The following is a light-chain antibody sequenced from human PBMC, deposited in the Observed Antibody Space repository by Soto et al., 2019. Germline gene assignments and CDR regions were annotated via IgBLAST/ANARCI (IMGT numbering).Light chain of an antibody. J-gene: IGKJ1*01. CDR2: GAS. CDR3: QQYNNWPGT. V-gene: IGKV3-15*01. Sequence: EIVRTQSPATLSVSPGERATLSCRASQSVSGNLAWYQQKPGQAPRLLIYGASTRATGIPARFSGSGSGTEFNLTISSLQSEDFAVYYCQQYNNWPGTFGQGTTVEIK. CDR1: QSVSGN.